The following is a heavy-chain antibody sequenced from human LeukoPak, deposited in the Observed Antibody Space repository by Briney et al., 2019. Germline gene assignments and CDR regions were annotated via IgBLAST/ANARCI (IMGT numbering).Heavy chain of an antibody. V-gene: IGHV3-30*18. D-gene: IGHD2-2*01. CDR1: GFTFSSYG. CDR3: AKRYCSSTSCHTDY. CDR2: ISYDGSNK. J-gene: IGHJ4*02. Sequence: GRSLRLSCAASGFTFSSYGMHWVRQAPGKGLEWVAVISYDGSNKYYADSVKGRFTISRDNSKNTLYLQMNSLRAEDTAVYYCAKRYCSSTSCHTDYWGQGTLVTVSS.